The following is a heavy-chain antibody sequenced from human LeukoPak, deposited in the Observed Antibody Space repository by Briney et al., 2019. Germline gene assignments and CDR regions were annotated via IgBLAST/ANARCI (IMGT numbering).Heavy chain of an antibody. CDR3: VRDHLAVAGMRLAWFDP. J-gene: IGHJ5*02. CDR1: GGSISSGSDY. Sequence: SQTLSLTCTVSGGSISSGSDYWSWIRQPAGKGLEWIGHIDTSGGTNYNPSLKSRVTISVDTSKNQFSLELSSVTAADTAVYYCVRDHLAVAGMRLAWFDPWGQGTVVTVSS. V-gene: IGHV4-61*09. CDR2: IDTSGGT. D-gene: IGHD6-19*01.